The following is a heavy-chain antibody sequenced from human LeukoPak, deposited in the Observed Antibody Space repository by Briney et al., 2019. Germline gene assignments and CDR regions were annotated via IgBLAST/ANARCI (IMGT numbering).Heavy chain of an antibody. CDR2: IWYDGSNK. J-gene: IGHJ4*02. D-gene: IGHD6-19*01. CDR1: GFTFSSYG. Sequence: PGRSLRLSCAASGFTFSSYGMHWVRQAPGKGLEWVAVIWYDGSNKYYADSVKGRFTISRDNSKNTLYLQMNSLRAEDTAVYYCARPCSPGIAVAGYYFDYWGQGTLVTVSS. V-gene: IGHV3-33*01. CDR3: ARPCSPGIAVAGYYFDY.